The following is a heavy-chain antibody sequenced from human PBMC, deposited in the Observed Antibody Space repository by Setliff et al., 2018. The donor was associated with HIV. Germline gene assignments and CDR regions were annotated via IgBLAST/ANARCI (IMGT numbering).Heavy chain of an antibody. Sequence: GESLKISCAASGFSLTTYGMHWVRQTPGRGLEWVSYIEGDGTTTNYADFVRGRFTISRDNAKNTLFLQMNSLRADDTAVYYCVRVVVIMGTGPHLDYWGQGALVTVSS. D-gene: IGHD3-22*01. CDR1: GFSLTTYG. CDR3: VRVVVIMGTGPHLDY. J-gene: IGHJ4*02. V-gene: IGHV3-74*01. CDR2: IEGDGTTT.